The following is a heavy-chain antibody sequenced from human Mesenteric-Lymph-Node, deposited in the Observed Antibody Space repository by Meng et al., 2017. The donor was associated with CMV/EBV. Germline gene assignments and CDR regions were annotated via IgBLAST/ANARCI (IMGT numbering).Heavy chain of an antibody. D-gene: IGHD3-22*01. CDR3: ARVPPFYHYDSDYEGNYYGLGV. V-gene: IGHV4-59*01. J-gene: IGHJ6*02. Sequence: SETLSLTCTVSGGSLSSFYWTWVRQSPGMGLEWIGYIYYTGRTNYKPSLKSRLTISIDTSKDQISLKLSSVTAADTAVYYCARVPPFYHYDSDYEGNYYGLGVWGQGTTVTVSS. CDR2: IYYTGRT. CDR1: GGSLSSFY.